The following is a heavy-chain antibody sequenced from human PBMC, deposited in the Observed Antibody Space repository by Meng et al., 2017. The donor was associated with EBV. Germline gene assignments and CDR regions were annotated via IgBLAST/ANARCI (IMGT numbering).Heavy chain of an antibody. Sequence: LVTWDGLVATWGAVSCSGRAIGFTFRGEARTWARRGRGRGLYWFAAMSGGGGSTYYADSVKGRFTISRDKSTITLYLQMNSLRAEDTAVYYCAKVNQLLGGNDYWGQGTLVTVSS. CDR3: AKVNQLLGGNDY. V-gene: IGHV3-23*01. CDR2: MSGGGGST. D-gene: IGHD1-26*01. CDR1: GFTFRGEA. J-gene: IGHJ4*02.